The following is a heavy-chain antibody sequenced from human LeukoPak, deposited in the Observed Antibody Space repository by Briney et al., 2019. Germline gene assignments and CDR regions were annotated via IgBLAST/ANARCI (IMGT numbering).Heavy chain of an antibody. Sequence: ASVKVSCKASGYTFTGYYMHWVRQAPGQGLEWMGRINPNSGGTNYAQKFQGRVTMTRDTSISTAYMELSRLRSDDTAVYYCAKERSTNYRGSFYRYFDFWGQGTLVTVSS. CDR2: INPNSGGT. V-gene: IGHV1-2*06. CDR1: GYTFTGYY. CDR3: AKERSTNYRGSFYRYFDF. J-gene: IGHJ4*02. D-gene: IGHD1-26*01.